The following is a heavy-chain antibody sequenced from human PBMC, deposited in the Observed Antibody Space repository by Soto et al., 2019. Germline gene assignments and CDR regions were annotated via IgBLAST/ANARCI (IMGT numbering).Heavy chain of an antibody. D-gene: IGHD3-3*01. V-gene: IGHV1-18*04. J-gene: IGHJ5*02. Sequence: ASVKVSCKASGYPLTSYGISWVRQAPGEGLEWMGWISAYNGNTKDAQKLQGRVTMTTDTSTSTAYMELRSLRSDAASVYYCARLPLHTYYDFWSGYYPGWFDPWGQGTLVTVSS. CDR1: GYPLTSYG. CDR3: ARLPLHTYYDFWSGYYPGWFDP. CDR2: ISAYNGNT.